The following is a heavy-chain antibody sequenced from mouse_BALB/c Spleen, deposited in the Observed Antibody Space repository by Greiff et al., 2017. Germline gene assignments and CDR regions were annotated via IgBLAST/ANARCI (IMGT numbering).Heavy chain of an antibody. CDR3: ASPKEYYYGSSYAMDY. CDR1: GFTFSSYT. J-gene: IGHJ4*01. CDR2: ISNGGGST. D-gene: IGHD1-1*01. V-gene: IGHV5-12-2*01. Sequence: EVKLMESGGGLVQPGGSLKLSCAASGFTFSSYTMSWVRQTPGKRLEWVAYISNGGGSTYYPDTVKGRFTISCDNAKNTLYLQMSSLESEDTAMYYCASPKEYYYGSSYAMDYWGQGTSVTVSS.